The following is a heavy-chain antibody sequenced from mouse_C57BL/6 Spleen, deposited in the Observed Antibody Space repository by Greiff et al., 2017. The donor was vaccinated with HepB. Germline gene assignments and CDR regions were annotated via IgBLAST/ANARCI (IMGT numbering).Heavy chain of an antibody. Sequence: VQLKESGAELVRPGASVKLSCTASGFNIKDDYMHWVKQRPEQGLEWIGWIDPENGDTEYASKFQGKATITADTSSNTAYLQLSSLTSEDTAVYYCTTFLITTVVAEDFDYWGQGTTLTVSS. CDR1: GFNIKDDY. V-gene: IGHV14-4*01. J-gene: IGHJ2*01. CDR2: IDPENGDT. D-gene: IGHD1-1*01. CDR3: TTFLITTVVAEDFDY.